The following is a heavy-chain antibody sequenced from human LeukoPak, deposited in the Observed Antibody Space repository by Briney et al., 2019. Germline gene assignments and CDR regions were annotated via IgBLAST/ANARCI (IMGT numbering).Heavy chain of an antibody. CDR2: IIPIFGTA. CDR3: ASGNAPNYDILTGHYYGMDV. J-gene: IGHJ6*02. D-gene: IGHD3-9*01. V-gene: IGHV1-69*13. CDR1: GGTFSSYA. Sequence: SVKVSCKASGGTFSSYAISWVRQAPGQGLEWMGGIIPIFGTANYAQKFQGRVTITADESTSTAYMELSSLRSEDTAAYYCASGNAPNYDILTGHYYGMDVWGQGTTVTVSS.